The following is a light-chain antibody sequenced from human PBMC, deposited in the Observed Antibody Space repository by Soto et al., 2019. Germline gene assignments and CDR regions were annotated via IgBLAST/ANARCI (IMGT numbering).Light chain of an antibody. CDR1: QSVRTY. CDR3: QQRTNWPPT. J-gene: IGKJ5*01. CDR2: DAS. Sequence: ETVLTQSPVTLSLSPGERATLSCRASQSVRTYSAWYQQQPGQAPRLLIYDASKRATGVPARFSGSGSGTDFTLTISSLEPEDFAVYYCQQRTNWPPTFDQGTRLDIK. V-gene: IGKV3-11*01.